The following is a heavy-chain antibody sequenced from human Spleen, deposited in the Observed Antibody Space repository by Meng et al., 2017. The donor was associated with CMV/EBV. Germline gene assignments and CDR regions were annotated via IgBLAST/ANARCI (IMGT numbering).Heavy chain of an antibody. J-gene: IGHJ6*02. D-gene: IGHD1-26*01. CDR3: ARDRAVAATEYGYYYYGMDV. CDR2: ISSSSTSI. V-gene: IGHV3-21*01. Sequence: GESLKISCAASGFSFCSYWMSWVRQAPGKGLEWISSISSSSTSIYYADSVKGRFTISRDNAKNSLYLQLDSLRVEDTAVYYCARDRAVAATEYGYYYYGMDVWGQGTTVTVSS. CDR1: GFSFCSYW.